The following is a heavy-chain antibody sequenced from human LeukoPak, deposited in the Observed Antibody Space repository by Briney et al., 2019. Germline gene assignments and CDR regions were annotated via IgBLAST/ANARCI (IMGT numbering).Heavy chain of an antibody. Sequence: SATLSLTCTVSGGSISSYYRSWIRPPPGKGLEWIGYIYYSGSTNYNPSLKSRVTISVDTSKHQFSLKLSSVTAADTGVYYCARAKGGVWGSYRSDAFDIWGQGTMVTVSS. D-gene: IGHD3-16*02. J-gene: IGHJ3*02. CDR2: IYYSGST. CDR3: ARAKGGVWGSYRSDAFDI. CDR1: GGSISSYY. V-gene: IGHV4-59*01.